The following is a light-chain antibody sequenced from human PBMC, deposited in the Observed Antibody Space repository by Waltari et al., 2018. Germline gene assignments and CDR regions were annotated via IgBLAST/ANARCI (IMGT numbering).Light chain of an antibody. V-gene: IGKV1-17*03. CDR3: LQHSGYPIT. J-gene: IGKJ4*01. Sequence: DIQMTQSPSAMSASVGDRVTITCRASQGINNYLAWFQQKPGKVPKRLIYVASSLQSGVPSRFSGSGSGTEFTLTISSLQPEDFATYYCLQHSGYPITFGGGTKVEI. CDR1: QGINNY. CDR2: VAS.